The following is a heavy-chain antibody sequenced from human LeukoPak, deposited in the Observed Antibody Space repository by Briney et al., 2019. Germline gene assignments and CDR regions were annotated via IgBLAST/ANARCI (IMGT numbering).Heavy chain of an antibody. CDR2: IRSKANSYAT. Sequence: GGSLRLSCAASGFTFSGSAMHWVRQASGKGLEWVGRIRSKANSYATAYAASVKGKFTISRDDSKHTAYLPMNSLKTEDTAVYYCTRLGSSGWYNWFDPWGQGTLVTVSS. D-gene: IGHD6-19*01. V-gene: IGHV3-73*01. CDR1: GFTFSGSA. J-gene: IGHJ5*02. CDR3: TRLGSSGWYNWFDP.